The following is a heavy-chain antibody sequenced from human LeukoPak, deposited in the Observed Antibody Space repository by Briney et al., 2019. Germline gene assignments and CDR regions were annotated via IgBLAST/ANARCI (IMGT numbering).Heavy chain of an antibody. Sequence: SETLSLTRTVSGGSISSYYWSWIRQPPGKGLEWIGYIYYSGSTNYNPSLKSRVTISVDTSKNQFSLKLSSVTAADTAVYYCARADYDYVWGSYRQITFDYWGQGTLVTVSS. CDR2: IYYSGST. D-gene: IGHD3-16*02. CDR3: ARADYDYVWGSYRQITFDY. V-gene: IGHV4-59*01. CDR1: GGSISSYY. J-gene: IGHJ4*02.